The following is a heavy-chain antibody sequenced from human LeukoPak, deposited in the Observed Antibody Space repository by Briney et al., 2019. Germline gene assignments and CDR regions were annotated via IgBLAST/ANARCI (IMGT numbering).Heavy chain of an antibody. CDR2: NSWNSDSI. J-gene: IGHJ4*02. CDR1: GFTFNDYA. D-gene: IGHD5-12*01. CDR3: AKDAYSGYDYSGYFDY. Sequence: RSLRLSCAASGFTFNDYAMHWVRQAPGKGLEWVSGNSWNSDSIAYADSVKGRFTISRDNAKNSLYLHMNSLRAEDTALYYCAKDAYSGYDYSGYFDYWGQGTLVTVSS. V-gene: IGHV3-9*01.